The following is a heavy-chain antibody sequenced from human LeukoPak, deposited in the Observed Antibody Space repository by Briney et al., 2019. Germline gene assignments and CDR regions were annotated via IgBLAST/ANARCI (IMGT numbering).Heavy chain of an antibody. J-gene: IGHJ6*03. D-gene: IGHD6-13*01. CDR1: GFTFSSYS. Sequence: GGSLRLSCAASGFTFSSYSMNWVRQAPGKGLEWVSSISSSSSYIYYADSVKGRFTISRDNAKNTLYLQMNSLRAEDTAVYYCARDNFSSWYGAYYYYYYMDVWGKGTTVTVSS. CDR2: ISSSSSYI. CDR3: ARDNFSSWYGAYYYYYYMDV. V-gene: IGHV3-21*01.